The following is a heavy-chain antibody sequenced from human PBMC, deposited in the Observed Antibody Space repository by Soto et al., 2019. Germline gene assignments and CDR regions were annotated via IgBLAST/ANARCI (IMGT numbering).Heavy chain of an antibody. V-gene: IGHV4-39*01. J-gene: IGHJ6*02. Sequence: QLQLQESGPGLVKPSETLSLTCTVSGGSISSSSYYWGWIRQPPGKGLEWIGSIYYSGSTYYNPSLKSRVTISVDTSKNQFSLKLSSVTAADTAVYYCATSTAYCGGDCYSLFVGNYYYYGMDVWGQGTTVTVSS. CDR3: ATSTAYCGGDCYSLFVGNYYYYGMDV. CDR2: IYYSGST. CDR1: GGSISSSSYY. D-gene: IGHD2-21*02.